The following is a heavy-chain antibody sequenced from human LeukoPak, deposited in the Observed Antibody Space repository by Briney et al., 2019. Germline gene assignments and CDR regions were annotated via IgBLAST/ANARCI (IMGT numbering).Heavy chain of an antibody. Sequence: GGSLRLSCAASGFTFSSYSMNWVRQAPGKGLDGVSSISSSSSYIYYADSVKGRFTISRDNAKNSLYLQMNSLRAEDTAVYYCARDTEYSSSSFILYYYGMDVWGQGTTVTVSS. J-gene: IGHJ6*02. CDR1: GFTFSSYS. CDR3: ARDTEYSSSSFILYYYGMDV. D-gene: IGHD6-6*01. V-gene: IGHV3-21*01. CDR2: ISSSSSYI.